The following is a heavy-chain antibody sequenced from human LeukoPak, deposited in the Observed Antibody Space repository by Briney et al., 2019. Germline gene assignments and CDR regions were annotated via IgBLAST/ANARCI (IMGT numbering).Heavy chain of an antibody. CDR3: ATPVTTVGVDY. Sequence: SETLSLTCTVSGGSISSGSYYWSWIRQPAGKGLEWIGRIYTSGSTNYNPSLKSRVTISVDTSKNQFSLKLSAVTAADTAVYHCATPVTTVGVDYWGQGPLVTVPS. CDR1: GGSISSGSYY. V-gene: IGHV4-61*02. J-gene: IGHJ4*02. D-gene: IGHD4-23*01. CDR2: IYTSGST.